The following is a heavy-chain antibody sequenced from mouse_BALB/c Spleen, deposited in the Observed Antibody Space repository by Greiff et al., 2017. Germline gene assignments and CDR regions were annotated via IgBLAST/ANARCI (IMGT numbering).Heavy chain of an antibody. CDR3: ARDTNYRYDY. D-gene: IGHD2-14*01. J-gene: IGHJ2*01. CDR2: IRNKANGYTT. CDR1: GFTFTDYY. Sequence: EVKLVESGGGLVQPGGSLRLSCATSGFTFTDYYMSWVRQPPGKALEWLGFIRNKANGYTTEYSASVKGRFTISRDNSQSILYLQMNTLRAEDSATYYCARDTNYRYDYWGQGTTLTVSS. V-gene: IGHV7-3*02.